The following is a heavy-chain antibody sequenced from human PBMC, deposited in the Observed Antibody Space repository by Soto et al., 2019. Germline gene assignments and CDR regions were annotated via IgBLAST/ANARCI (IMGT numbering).Heavy chain of an antibody. D-gene: IGHD5-12*01. V-gene: IGHV1-69*08. J-gene: IGHJ6*03. Sequence: QVQLVQSGAEMKKPGSSVKVSCPASGDIFDSLTINWVRQAPGQGLEWMGRIIPVLDMANYAQKFQGRVTIIADKSTSTVYIELSSLTSEDTAVYYCARDLGGYDYLYYYYYMDVWGEGTTVTVSS. CDR1: GDIFDSLT. CDR2: IIPVLDMA. CDR3: ARDLGGYDYLYYYYYMDV.